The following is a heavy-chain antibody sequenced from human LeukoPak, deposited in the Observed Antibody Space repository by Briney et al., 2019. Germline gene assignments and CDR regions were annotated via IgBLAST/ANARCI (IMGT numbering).Heavy chain of an antibody. CDR1: GYTFTGYY. CDR3: ARDRRARGYSYGYIGDWFDP. Sequence: ASVKVSCKASGYTFTGYYMHWVRQAPGQGLEWMGWINPNSGGTNYAQKFQGRVTMTRDTSISTAYMELSRLRSDDTAVYHCARDRRARGYSYGYIGDWFDPWGQGTLVTVSS. D-gene: IGHD5-18*01. V-gene: IGHV1-2*02. J-gene: IGHJ5*02. CDR2: INPNSGGT.